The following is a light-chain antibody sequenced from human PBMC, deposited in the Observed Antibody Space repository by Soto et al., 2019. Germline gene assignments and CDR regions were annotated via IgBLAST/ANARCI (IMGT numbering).Light chain of an antibody. J-gene: IGLJ2*01. CDR2: DNN. CDR3: GTWDSSLSGGV. CDR1: NSNIGSKG. V-gene: IGLV1-51*01. Sequence: QSVLTQVPSVSAAPGQKVTISCSGSNSNIGSKGVSWYQQLPATATQLLIYDNNNRPSGIPDRFSGSKSGTSATLGITGLQTGDEADYYCGTWDSSLSGGVFGGGTKLTVL.